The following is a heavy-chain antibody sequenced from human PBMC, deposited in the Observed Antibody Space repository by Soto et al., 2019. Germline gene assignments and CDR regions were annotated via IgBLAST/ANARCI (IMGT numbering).Heavy chain of an antibody. CDR3: ARGGDILTGYPWFDP. Sequence: PSETLSLTCAVYGGSFSGYYWSWIRQPPGKGLEWIGEINHSGSTNYNPSLKSRVTISVDTSKNQFSLKLSSVTAADTAVYYCARGGDILTGYPWFDPWGQGPLVTVSS. V-gene: IGHV4-34*01. CDR2: INHSGST. J-gene: IGHJ5*02. D-gene: IGHD3-9*01. CDR1: GGSFSGYY.